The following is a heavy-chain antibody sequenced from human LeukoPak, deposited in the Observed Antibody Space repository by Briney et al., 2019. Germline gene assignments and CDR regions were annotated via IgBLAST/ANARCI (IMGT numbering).Heavy chain of an antibody. V-gene: IGHV1-2*02. Sequence: ASVKVSCKASGYTFTGYYMHWVRQAPGQGLEWMGWINPNSGGTNYAQKFQGRVTMTRDTSISTAYMELSRLGSDDTAVYYCARGGAVAEASNWFDPWGQGTLVTVSS. CDR1: GYTFTGYY. J-gene: IGHJ5*02. CDR3: ARGGAVAEASNWFDP. CDR2: INPNSGGT. D-gene: IGHD6-19*01.